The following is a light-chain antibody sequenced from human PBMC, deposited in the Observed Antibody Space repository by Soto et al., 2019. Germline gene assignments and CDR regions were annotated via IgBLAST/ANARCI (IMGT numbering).Light chain of an antibody. V-gene: IGKV3-15*01. Sequence: EIVLTQSPGTLSLSPGERATLSCRASQSVSSNLAWYQQKPGQAPRLLIYGASTRATGIPARFSGSGSGTEFTLTISSLQSEDFAVYYCQQRSNWLTFGGGTKVDIK. CDR2: GAS. CDR1: QSVSSN. J-gene: IGKJ4*01. CDR3: QQRSNWLT.